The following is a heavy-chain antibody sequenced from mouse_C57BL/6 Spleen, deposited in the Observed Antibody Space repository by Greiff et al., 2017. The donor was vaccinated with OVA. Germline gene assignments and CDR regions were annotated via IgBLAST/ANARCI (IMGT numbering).Heavy chain of an antibody. V-gene: IGHV1-50*01. CDR2: IDPSDSYT. Sequence: QVHVKQPGAELVKPGASVKLSCKASGYTFTSYWMQWVKQRPGQGLEWIGEIDPSDSYTNYNQKFKGKATLTVDTSSSTAYMQLSSLTSEDSAVYYCARFIRLPWYFDVWGTGTTVTVSS. CDR3: ARFIRLPWYFDV. D-gene: IGHD2-4*01. CDR1: GYTFTSYW. J-gene: IGHJ1*03.